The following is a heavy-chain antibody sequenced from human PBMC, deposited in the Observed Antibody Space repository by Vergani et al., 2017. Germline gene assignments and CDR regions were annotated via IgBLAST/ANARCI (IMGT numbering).Heavy chain of an antibody. CDR2: ISWNSNSI. V-gene: IGHV3-9*02. J-gene: IGHJ4*02. CDR1: GFTSAGYA. D-gene: IGHD1-26*01. CDR3: ARVLPRGGSTDFDS. Sequence: EVQLEESGGGLVLPGRSLRLSCVASGFTSAGYAMHWVRQAPGKGLEWVSGISWNSNSIGYADSVKGRFTISRDNAKNSLYLQMNSLRAEDTAIYYCARVLPRGGSTDFDSWGQGTLVIVSS.